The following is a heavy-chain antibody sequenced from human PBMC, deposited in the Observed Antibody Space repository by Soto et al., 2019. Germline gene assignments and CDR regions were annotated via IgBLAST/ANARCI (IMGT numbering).Heavy chain of an antibody. CDR3: AKSLGGSSGSELGYYGMDV. D-gene: IGHD3-22*01. CDR2: ISGSGGST. CDR1: GFTFSSYA. J-gene: IGHJ6*02. V-gene: IGHV3-23*01. Sequence: GGSLRLSCAASGFTFSSYAMSWVRQAPGKGLEWVSAISGSGGSTYYADSVKGRFTISRDNSKNTLYLQMNSLRAEDTAVYYCAKSLGGSSGSELGYYGMDVWGQGTTVTVSS.